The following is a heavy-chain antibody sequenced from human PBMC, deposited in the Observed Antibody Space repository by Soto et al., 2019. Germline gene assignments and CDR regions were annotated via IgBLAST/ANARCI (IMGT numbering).Heavy chain of an antibody. CDR1: GGTFSSYA. V-gene: IGHV1-69*06. D-gene: IGHD1-26*01. Sequence: GASVKVSCKASGGTFSSYAISWVRQAPGQGLEWMGGIIPIFGTANYAQKFQGRVTITADKSTSTAYMELSSLRSEDTAVYYCARTPFSGSYGAVGMDVWGQGTTVTVSS. CDR3: ARTPFSGSYGAVGMDV. CDR2: IIPIFGTA. J-gene: IGHJ6*02.